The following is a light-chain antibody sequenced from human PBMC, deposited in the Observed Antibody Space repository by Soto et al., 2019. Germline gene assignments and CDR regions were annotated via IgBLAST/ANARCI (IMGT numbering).Light chain of an antibody. Sequence: EIVLTQSPGALSLSPGERATLSCRASLSVSGNYLAWCRQTPGQPPRLLIYASSNRATGIPDRFSGSASGTDFTLTINRLEPEDFAVYYCQLYGISPHFGQGTRLEIK. CDR3: QLYGISPH. CDR1: LSVSGNY. J-gene: IGKJ5*01. CDR2: ASS. V-gene: IGKV3-20*01.